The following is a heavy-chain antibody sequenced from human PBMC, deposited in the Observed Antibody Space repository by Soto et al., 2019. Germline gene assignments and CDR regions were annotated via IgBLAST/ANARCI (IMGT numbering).Heavy chain of an antibody. D-gene: IGHD2-21*02. CDR2: INHSGST. CDR1: GGSFSGYY. Sequence: QVQLQQWGAGLLKPSETLSLTCAVYGGSFSGYYWSWIRQPPGKGLEWIGEINHSGSTNYNPSLKSRVTISVDTSKNQFSPKLSSVTAADTAVYYCATERGYCGGDCYHQHWGQGTLVTVSS. J-gene: IGHJ1*01. CDR3: ATERGYCGGDCYHQH. V-gene: IGHV4-34*01.